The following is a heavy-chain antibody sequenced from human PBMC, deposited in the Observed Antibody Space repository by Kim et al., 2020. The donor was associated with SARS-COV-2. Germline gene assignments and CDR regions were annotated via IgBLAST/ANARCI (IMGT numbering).Heavy chain of an antibody. V-gene: IGHV3-30*01. CDR3: AREVHRFGPYGAFDI. J-gene: IGHJ3*02. D-gene: IGHD3-10*01. Sequence: DSVKGRFTISRDNSKNTLYLQMNSLRAEDTAVYYCAREVHRFGPYGAFDIWGQGTMVTVSS.